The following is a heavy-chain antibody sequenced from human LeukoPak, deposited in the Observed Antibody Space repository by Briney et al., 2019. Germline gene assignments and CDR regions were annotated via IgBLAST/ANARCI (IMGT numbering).Heavy chain of an antibody. D-gene: IGHD2-15*01. V-gene: IGHV4-34*01. CDR3: ASQVIVVVVAATPGASWFDT. J-gene: IGHJ5*02. Sequence: PPETLSHTSAGYGGSFSGYYWTWIRQPPGKGLEWIGEINHSGSTNYNPSLKSRVTISVDTSKNQFSLKLSSVTAADTAVYYCASQVIVVVVAATPGASWFDTWGQGNLLTVSS. CDR1: GGSFSGYY. CDR2: INHSGST.